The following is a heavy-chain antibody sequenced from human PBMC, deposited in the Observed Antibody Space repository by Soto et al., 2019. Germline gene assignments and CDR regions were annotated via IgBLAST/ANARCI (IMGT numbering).Heavy chain of an antibody. CDR3: ARVYTSSIPSYY. Sequence: QVQLVQSGAEVKKPGASVKVSCKASGYTFTGYYIHWVRQAPGQGLEWMGWINPNNGGTNYAQNFQGRVTMTRDTSVSTAHMELGSVRPVGAALYYGARVYTSSIPSYYWGQGTPVSVSS. D-gene: IGHD6-13*01. J-gene: IGHJ4*02. V-gene: IGHV1-2*02. CDR1: GYTFTGYY. CDR2: INPNNGGT.